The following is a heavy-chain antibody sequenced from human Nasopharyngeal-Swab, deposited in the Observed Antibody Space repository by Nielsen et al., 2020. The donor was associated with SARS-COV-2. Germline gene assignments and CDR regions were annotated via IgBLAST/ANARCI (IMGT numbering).Heavy chain of an antibody. J-gene: IGHJ4*02. CDR1: GGTFISYA. V-gene: IGHV1-69*06. Sequence: SVKVSCKASGGTFISYAISWVRQAPGQGLEWMGGIIPIFGTANYAQKFQGRVTITADKSTSTAYMELSSLRSEDTAVYYCARWGVTAGTTVDDYWGQGTLVTVSS. CDR3: ARWGVTAGTTVDDY. CDR2: IIPIFGTA. D-gene: IGHD6-13*01.